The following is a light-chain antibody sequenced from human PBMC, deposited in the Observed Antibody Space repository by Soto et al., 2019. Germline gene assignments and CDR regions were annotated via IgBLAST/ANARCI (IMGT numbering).Light chain of an antibody. CDR1: ESMRKE. J-gene: IGKJ1*01. CDR3: QQSFTTPWT. V-gene: IGKV1-39*01. CDR2: DTF. Sequence: DIQMTQSPSSLSASLGDGVTITCRPSESMRKELNWFQKRPGKAPRLLIYDTFTLQSGVSSRFSGSVSGTEFSLTINSLQAGDSAIYYCQQSFTTPWTFGQGTKVEI.